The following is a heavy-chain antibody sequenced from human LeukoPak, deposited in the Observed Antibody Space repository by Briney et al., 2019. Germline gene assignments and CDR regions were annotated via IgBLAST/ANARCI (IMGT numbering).Heavy chain of an antibody. Sequence: PSETLSLTCSVSGYSISSGYHWAWFRQTPGKRLEWLGSIYQDGSTYDNLSLKSRVTMSLDTSKNQFSLKLTPVTTADTAVYYCARVGYGGYGIVDYWGQGTLVTVSS. CDR3: ARVGYGGYGIVDY. J-gene: IGHJ4*02. CDR2: IYQDGST. V-gene: IGHV4-38-2*02. D-gene: IGHD4-23*01. CDR1: GYSISSGYH.